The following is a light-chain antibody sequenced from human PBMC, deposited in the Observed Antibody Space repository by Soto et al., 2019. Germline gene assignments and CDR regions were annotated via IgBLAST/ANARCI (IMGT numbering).Light chain of an antibody. CDR1: SSDVGGYIY. Sequence: LAQPASVSGSPGQSITISCTGTSSDVGGYIYVSWYQQHPGKAPKLMIYDVTSRPSGVSYRFSGSKSGNTASLTISGLQAEDEADYYCSSYTTSSSYVFGTGTKVTVL. V-gene: IGLV2-14*01. CDR3: SSYTTSSSYV. CDR2: DVT. J-gene: IGLJ1*01.